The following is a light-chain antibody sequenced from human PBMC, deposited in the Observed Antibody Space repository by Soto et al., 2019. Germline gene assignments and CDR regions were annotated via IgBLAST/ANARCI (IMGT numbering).Light chain of an antibody. CDR3: QQYGGSSWT. CDR2: STS. Sequence: EIVLTHSPATLSLSPCERATLSLSASQSISISYLAWYQQQPGQAPRLLIYSTSTRATGIPDRFSGSGSGTDFTLTISKLEPGDFAVYYCQQYGGSSWTFGQGTKVDIK. J-gene: IGKJ1*01. V-gene: IGKV3-20*01. CDR1: QSISISY.